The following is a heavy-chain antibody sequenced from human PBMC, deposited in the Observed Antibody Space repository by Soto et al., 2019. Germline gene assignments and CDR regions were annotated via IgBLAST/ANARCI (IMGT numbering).Heavy chain of an antibody. V-gene: IGHV3-33*01. CDR3: ARDLVGWIQLLGPHGYYYYGMDV. J-gene: IGHJ6*02. CDR1: GFTFSSYG. Sequence: QVQLVESGGGVVQPGRSLRLSCAASGFTFSSYGMHWVRQAPGKGLEWVAVIWYNGSNKYYADSVKGRFTISRDNSKNTLYLQMNSLRAEDTAVYYCARDLVGWIQLLGPHGYYYYGMDVWGQGTTVTVSS. CDR2: IWYNGSNK. D-gene: IGHD5-18*01.